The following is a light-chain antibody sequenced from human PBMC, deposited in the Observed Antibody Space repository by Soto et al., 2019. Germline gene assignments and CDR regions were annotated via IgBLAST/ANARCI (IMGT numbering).Light chain of an antibody. Sequence: QSALTQPASVSGSPGQSITISCTGTSSDVGANNYVSWYQQHPGKAPRLLIYAVRKRPAVVPDRFSGSKSGNTASLTISGLQVEDEADYYCCSYAGSSTFDVFGTGTKVTVL. V-gene: IGLV2-14*03. CDR1: SSDVGANNY. J-gene: IGLJ1*01. CDR3: CSYAGSSTFDV. CDR2: AVR.